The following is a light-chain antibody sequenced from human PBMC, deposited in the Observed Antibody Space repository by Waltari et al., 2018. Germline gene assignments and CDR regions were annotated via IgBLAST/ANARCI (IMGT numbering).Light chain of an antibody. CDR2: DAS. CDR3: QQRSNWPPLT. CDR1: QSVSSY. J-gene: IGKJ4*01. V-gene: IGKV3-11*01. Sequence: TQSPATLSLSPGERATLSCRASQSVSSYLAWYQQKPGQAPRLLIYDASNRATGIPARFSGSGSGTDFTLTISSLEPEDFAVYYCQQRSNWPPLTFGGGTKVEIK.